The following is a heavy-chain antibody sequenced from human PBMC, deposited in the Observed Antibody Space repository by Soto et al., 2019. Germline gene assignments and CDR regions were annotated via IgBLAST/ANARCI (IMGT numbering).Heavy chain of an antibody. CDR2: INPKSGDT. CDR3: ATLNQAPKGIDY. V-gene: IGHV1-2*05. Sequence: QVQLVQSGAEVKKPGASLKVSCKASGYTFTAYYLYWVRQAPGHGLEWVGRINPKSGDTNYAQKLQGRVTMTRDTPITTAYMEMSSLRSDDTVFYYCATLNQAPKGIDYWGQGTLVSVSS. CDR1: GYTFTAYY. D-gene: IGHD2-15*01. J-gene: IGHJ4*02.